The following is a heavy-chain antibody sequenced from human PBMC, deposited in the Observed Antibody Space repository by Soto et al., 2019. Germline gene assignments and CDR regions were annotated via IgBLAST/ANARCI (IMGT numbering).Heavy chain of an antibody. V-gene: IGHV4-59*01. CDR2: INYSGDI. Sequence: SETLSLTCTVSGDSISTFYWSWIRQPPGKGLEWIAYINYSGDIDSNASLRSRLTMSVDTSKNQFSLRLNSVTAADTAVYYCARVRIIRGIIIPIFDFWGQGILVTVSS. J-gene: IGHJ4*02. D-gene: IGHD3-10*01. CDR1: GDSISTFY. CDR3: ARVRIIRGIIIPIFDF.